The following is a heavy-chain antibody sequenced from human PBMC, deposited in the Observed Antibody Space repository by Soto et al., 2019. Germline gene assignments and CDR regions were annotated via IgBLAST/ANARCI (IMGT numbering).Heavy chain of an antibody. CDR2: ISAYNGNT. Sequence: QVQLVQSGAEVKKPGASVKVSCKASGYTFTSYGISWVRHAPGQGLEWMGWISAYNGNTNYAQKLQGRVTMTTDTATSTAYMELRSLRSDDTAVYYCARDGLDLLWFGELPGAYWGQGTLVTVSS. CDR1: GYTFTSYG. V-gene: IGHV1-18*01. CDR3: ARDGLDLLWFGELPGAY. J-gene: IGHJ4*02. D-gene: IGHD3-10*01.